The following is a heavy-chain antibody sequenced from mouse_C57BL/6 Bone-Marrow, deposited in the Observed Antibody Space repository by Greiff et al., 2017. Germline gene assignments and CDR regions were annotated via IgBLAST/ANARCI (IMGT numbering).Heavy chain of an antibody. CDR3: ASDGYYCYFDV. Sequence: EVHLVESGGGLVQPGGSLKLSCAASGFTFSDYYMYWVRQTPEKRLEWVAYISNGGGSTYYPDTVKGRFTISRDNAKNPLYLQMSRLKSEDTAMYYCASDGYYCYFDVWGTGTTVTVSS. D-gene: IGHD2-3*01. CDR2: ISNGGGST. V-gene: IGHV5-12*01. CDR1: GFTFSDYY. J-gene: IGHJ1*03.